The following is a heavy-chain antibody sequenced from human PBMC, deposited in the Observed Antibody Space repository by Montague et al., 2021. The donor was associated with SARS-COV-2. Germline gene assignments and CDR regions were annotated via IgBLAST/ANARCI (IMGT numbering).Heavy chain of an antibody. CDR2: IYTSGST. CDR1: GGSISSYY. J-gene: IGHJ4*02. Sequence: SETLSLTCTVSGGSISSYYWSWIRQPAGKGLEWIGRIYTSGSTNYNPSLKGRVTMSVDTSKNQFSLKLSSVTAADTAVYYCARVWYSSSWYYFDYWGQGTLVTVSS. D-gene: IGHD6-13*01. CDR3: ARVWYSSSWYYFDY. V-gene: IGHV4-4*07.